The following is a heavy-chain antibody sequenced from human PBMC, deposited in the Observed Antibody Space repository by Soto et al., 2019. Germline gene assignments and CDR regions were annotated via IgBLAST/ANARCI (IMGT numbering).Heavy chain of an antibody. J-gene: IGHJ6*01. D-gene: IGHD3-3*01. V-gene: IGHV3-30-3*01. CDR2: ISYDGSNK. CDR1: GFTFSSYA. Sequence: QVQLVESGGGVVQPGRSLRLSCAASGFTFSSYAMHWVRQAPGKGLEWVAVISYDGSNKYYADSVKGRFTISRDNSKNTLYLQMNSLRAEDTAVYYCARDEGGDFWSGYYYYGMDVW. CDR3: ARDEGGDFWSGYYYYGMDV.